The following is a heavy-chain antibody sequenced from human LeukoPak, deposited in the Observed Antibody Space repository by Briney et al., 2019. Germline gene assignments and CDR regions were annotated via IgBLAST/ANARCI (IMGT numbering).Heavy chain of an antibody. Sequence: GGSLRLSCAASGFTFSSYGMSWVRQAPGKGLEWVSAISGSGGSTYYADSVKGRFTISRDNSKNTLYLQMNSLRAEDTAVYYCAKDRWDIVVVPAANDYMDVWGKGTTVTISS. CDR1: GFTFSSYG. CDR3: AKDRWDIVVVPAANDYMDV. CDR2: ISGSGGST. J-gene: IGHJ6*03. V-gene: IGHV3-23*01. D-gene: IGHD2-2*01.